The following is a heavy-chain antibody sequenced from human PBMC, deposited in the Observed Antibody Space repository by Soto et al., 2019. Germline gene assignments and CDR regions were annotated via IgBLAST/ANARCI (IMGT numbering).Heavy chain of an antibody. V-gene: IGHV1-18*01. J-gene: IGHJ6*03. CDR2: ISAYNGNT. CDR3: ARVIYPDIVATGYYYYYYMDV. Sequence: ASVKVSCKASGYTFTSYGISWVRQAPGQGLEWMGWISAYNGNTNYAQKLQGRVTMTTDTSTSTAYMELRSLRSDDTAVYYCARVIYPDIVATGYYYYYYMDVWGKGTTVTVSS. CDR1: GYTFTSYG. D-gene: IGHD5-12*01.